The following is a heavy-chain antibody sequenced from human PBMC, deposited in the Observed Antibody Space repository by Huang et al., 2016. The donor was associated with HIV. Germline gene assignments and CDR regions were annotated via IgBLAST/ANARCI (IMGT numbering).Heavy chain of an antibody. CDR3: AKDGRGSGTYYDYFEY. V-gene: IGHV3-30*18. CDR2: ILNDGSNK. D-gene: IGHD1-26*01. Sequence: QVQLVESGGGVVQPGRSLRLSCAAFGFTFNKFDMHWVRQAPGKGLEGMANILNDGSNKYHADAGKGRFTIARDNSKNTVYLQMNSLRVEDAAVYYCAKDGRGSGTYYDYFEYWGQGTLFTVSS. CDR1: GFTFNKFD. J-gene: IGHJ4*02.